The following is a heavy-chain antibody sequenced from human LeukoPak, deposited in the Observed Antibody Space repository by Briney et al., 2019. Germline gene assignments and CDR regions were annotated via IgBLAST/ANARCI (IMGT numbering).Heavy chain of an antibody. Sequence: ASVKVSCKSSGYTFTGFYMRWVRQAPGQGLEWMGRINPNSGGTNYAQKFQGRVTMTRDTSISTAYMELSSLRSDDTAVYYCARVVGGNYYGSETDDYWGQGTLVTVSS. D-gene: IGHD3-10*01. CDR3: ARVVGGNYYGSETDDY. CDR2: INPNSGGT. J-gene: IGHJ4*02. V-gene: IGHV1-2*06. CDR1: GYTFTGFY.